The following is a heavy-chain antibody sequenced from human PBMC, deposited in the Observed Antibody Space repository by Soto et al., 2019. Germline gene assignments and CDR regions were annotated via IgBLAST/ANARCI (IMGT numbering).Heavy chain of an antibody. CDR3: ARHISEWQQLGGRFDP. J-gene: IGHJ5*02. V-gene: IGHV5-51*01. CDR1: GYSFTSYW. CDR2: IYPGDSDT. Sequence: GESLKISWKGSGYSFTSYWIGWVRQMPGKGLEWMGIIYPGDSDTRYSPSFQGQVTISADRSISTAYLQWSSLKASDTAMYYCARHISEWQQLGGRFDPWGQGTLVTVSS. D-gene: IGHD6-13*01.